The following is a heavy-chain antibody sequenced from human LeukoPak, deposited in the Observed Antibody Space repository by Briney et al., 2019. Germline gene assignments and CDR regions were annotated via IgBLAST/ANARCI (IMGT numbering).Heavy chain of an antibody. J-gene: IGHJ4*02. CDR3: ARGHHRRYDFWSAYLDS. Sequence: GRSLRLSCAASGFTFPYFAMHWVRQAPGKGLEWVAVMSYDGTKKYYADSVKVRFTISKDNSENTLYLQMTSLRPEDTAVYFCARGHHRRYDFWSAYLDSWGQGTLVTVSS. V-gene: IGHV3-30*01. D-gene: IGHD3-3*01. CDR1: GFTFPYFA. CDR2: MSYDGTKK.